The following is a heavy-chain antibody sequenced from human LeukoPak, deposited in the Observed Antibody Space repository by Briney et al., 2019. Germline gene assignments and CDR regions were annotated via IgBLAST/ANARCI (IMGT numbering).Heavy chain of an antibody. V-gene: IGHV3-7*03. J-gene: IGHJ4*02. D-gene: IGHD3-10*01. CDR2: IKQDGSEK. CDR3: AILRDY. CDR1: EFTFRNAW. Sequence: GGSLRLSCAASEFTFRNAWMSWVRQAPGKGLEWVAKIKQDGSEKYYVDSVKGRFTISRDNANNSIYLQMNSLRADDTAVYYCAILRDYWGQGILVTVSS.